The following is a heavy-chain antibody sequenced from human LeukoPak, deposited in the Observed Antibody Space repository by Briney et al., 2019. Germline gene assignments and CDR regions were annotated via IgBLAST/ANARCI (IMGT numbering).Heavy chain of an antibody. D-gene: IGHD6-19*01. Sequence: SETLSLTCAVSGAXFSSSGYYWIWIRQPPGKGLEWIGSISYGGHTYYSPSLRSRVTISVDTSNNRFSLQLSSVTAADTAVYYCARQIALAGEWAFDIWGQGTMVTVSS. CDR3: ARQIALAGEWAFDI. V-gene: IGHV4-39*01. CDR2: ISYGGHT. J-gene: IGHJ3*02. CDR1: GAXFSSSGYY.